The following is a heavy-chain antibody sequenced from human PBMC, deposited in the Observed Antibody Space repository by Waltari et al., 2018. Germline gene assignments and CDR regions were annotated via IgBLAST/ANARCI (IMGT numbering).Heavy chain of an antibody. CDR2: TRNKANSYTT. J-gene: IGHJ4*02. V-gene: IGHV3-72*01. CDR1: GFTFSDHY. Sequence: EVQLVESGGGLVQPGGSLRLSCAASGFTFSDHYMDWVRQAPGKGLEWVGRTRNKANSYTTEYAASVKGRFTISRDGSKNSLYLQMNSLKTEDTAVYYCARAQGELTPFDYWGQGTLVTVSS. D-gene: IGHD1-26*01. CDR3: ARAQGELTPFDY.